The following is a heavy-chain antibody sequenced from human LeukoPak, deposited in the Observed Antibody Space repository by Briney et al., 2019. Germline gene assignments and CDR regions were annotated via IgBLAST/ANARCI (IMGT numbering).Heavy chain of an antibody. CDR3: AKRGVVIRVILVGFYKEAYYFDS. Sequence: GGPLRLPCAVLGITLSNTGMSWVGQAPGKGLEWVGASIGSALGTYYAVSGKGRFTISRDKAKNTLYLQLNNLRAEVTAVYFCAKRGVVIRVILVGFYKEAYYFDSWGQGALVTVSS. D-gene: IGHD3-22*01. CDR2: SIGSALGT. V-gene: IGHV3-23*01. CDR1: GITLSNTG. J-gene: IGHJ4*02.